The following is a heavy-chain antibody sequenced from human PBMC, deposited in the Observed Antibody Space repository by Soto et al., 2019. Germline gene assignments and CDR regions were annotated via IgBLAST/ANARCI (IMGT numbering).Heavy chain of an antibody. J-gene: IGHJ4*02. Sequence: EVQVVQSGGGLVQPGGSLRLSCAASGFTLSTSWMSWVRQAPGKGLEWVANINKDGSEKYYLDSVKGRFTISRDNPKNSVHLQMDNLGVEDTAVYYCARERKLRWWGQGTLVTVSS. CDR2: INKDGSEK. V-gene: IGHV3-7*05. CDR1: GFTLSTSW. CDR3: ARERKLRW. D-gene: IGHD2-21*01.